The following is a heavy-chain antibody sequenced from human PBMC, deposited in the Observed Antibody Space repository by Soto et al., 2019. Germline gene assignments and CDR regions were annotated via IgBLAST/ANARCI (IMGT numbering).Heavy chain of an antibody. V-gene: IGHV4-59*08. J-gene: IGHJ4*02. D-gene: IGHD3-10*01. Sequence: SETLSLTCTVSGGSISSYYWSWIRQPPGKGLEWIAYIYYSGSTTYNPSLRSRVTISVDTSKNQFSLKLSSVTAADTAVYYCARYPFGSGNYYPHFDSWGQGTLVTGFS. CDR1: GGSISSYY. CDR2: IYYSGST. CDR3: ARYPFGSGNYYPHFDS.